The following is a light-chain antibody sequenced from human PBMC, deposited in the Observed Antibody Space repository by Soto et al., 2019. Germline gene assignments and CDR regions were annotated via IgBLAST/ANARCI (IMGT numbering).Light chain of an antibody. Sequence: EIVLTQSPATLSLSPGERATLSCRASQSVSNYLVWYQQKPGQAPRLIISDASNRATCIPARFSGSGSGTDFTLTIISLEPEDFAVYYCQQRTNSPVTFVGGTKVEIK. CDR2: DAS. V-gene: IGKV3-11*01. CDR3: QQRTNSPVT. CDR1: QSVSNY. J-gene: IGKJ4*01.